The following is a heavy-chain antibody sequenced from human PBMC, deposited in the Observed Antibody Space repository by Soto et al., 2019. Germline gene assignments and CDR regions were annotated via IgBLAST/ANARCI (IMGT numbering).Heavy chain of an antibody. CDR1: GYTFTSYG. Sequence: QVQLVQSGAEGKKPGASVKVSGKASGYTFTSYGISWERQAPGQELERMGWISAYNGNTNYAQKLQGRVTVIPDTSTSTAYMEHRSLRSGDTAVYYCAGRDIVATNCFDPWGQGTLVIVSS. D-gene: IGHD5-12*01. V-gene: IGHV1-18*01. J-gene: IGHJ5*02. CDR2: ISAYNGNT. CDR3: AGRDIVATNCFDP.